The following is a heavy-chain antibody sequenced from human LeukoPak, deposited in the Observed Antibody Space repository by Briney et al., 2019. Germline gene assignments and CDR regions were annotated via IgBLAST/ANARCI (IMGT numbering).Heavy chain of an antibody. CDR1: GFTFSSYA. J-gene: IGHJ4*02. Sequence: PGGSLRLSCAASGFTFSSYAMSWVRRAPGKGLEWVSTISGNGGSTYYADSVKGRFTISRDNSKNTVYLQMSSLRVEDTAVYYCAKRIAATSFDYWGQGTLVTVSS. D-gene: IGHD6-13*01. V-gene: IGHV3-23*01. CDR2: ISGNGGST. CDR3: AKRIAATSFDY.